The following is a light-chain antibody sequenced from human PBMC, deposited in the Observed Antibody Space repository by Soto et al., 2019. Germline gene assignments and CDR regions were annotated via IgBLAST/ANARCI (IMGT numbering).Light chain of an antibody. J-gene: IGKJ2*01. CDR1: QSISSW. V-gene: IGKV1-5*03. CDR2: KAS. CDR3: QQYNSYPYP. Sequence: DIQMTQSPSTLSASVGDRVTITCRASQSISSWLAWYQQKPGKAPKLLIYKASSLESGVPSRFSGSGSGTEFTLTISSLQPDDFAPYYCQQYNSYPYPFGQGT.